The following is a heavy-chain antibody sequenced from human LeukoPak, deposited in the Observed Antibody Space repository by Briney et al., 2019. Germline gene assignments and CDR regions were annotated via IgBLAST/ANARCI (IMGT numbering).Heavy chain of an antibody. CDR1: GFTFSSYA. CDR2: ISSNGGST. CDR3: ARPRFAGGWYLGY. V-gene: IGHV3-64*04. J-gene: IGHJ4*02. Sequence: PGGSLRLSCSASGFTFSSYAMHWVRQAPGKGLEYVSAISSNGGSTYYADSVKGRFTISRDNSNNTLYLQMNSLRVDDTAVYYCARPRFAGGWYLGYWGQGTLVTVSS. D-gene: IGHD2-15*01.